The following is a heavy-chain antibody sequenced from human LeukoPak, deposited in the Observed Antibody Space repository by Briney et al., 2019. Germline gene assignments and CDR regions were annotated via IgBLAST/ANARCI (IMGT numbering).Heavy chain of an antibody. J-gene: IGHJ4*02. V-gene: IGHV3-21*01. CDR3: ATLTGLGWFGELSHFDY. D-gene: IGHD3-10*01. CDR2: IGSSSSYI. Sequence: GGSLRLSCAASGFTFSTYSMNWVRQAPGKGLEWVSSIGSSSSYIYYADSVKGRFTISRDNAKNSLYLQMNSLRAEDTAVYYCATLTGLGWFGELSHFDYWGQGTLVTVSS. CDR1: GFTFSTYS.